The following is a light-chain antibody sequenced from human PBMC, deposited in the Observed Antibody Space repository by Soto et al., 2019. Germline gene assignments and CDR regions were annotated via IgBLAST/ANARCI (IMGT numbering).Light chain of an antibody. CDR1: QSVGGS. V-gene: IGKV3-15*01. J-gene: IGKJ4*01. CDR2: GAT. CDR3: QQYNKWIT. Sequence: TVLTQSPGTLSLSPGERATLSCRASQSVGGSLAWYQHKPGQAPGLLIYGATTRDVGIPARFSGSGSGTEFTLTIFSLQSEDFAIYYCQQYNKWITFGGGTKVDIK.